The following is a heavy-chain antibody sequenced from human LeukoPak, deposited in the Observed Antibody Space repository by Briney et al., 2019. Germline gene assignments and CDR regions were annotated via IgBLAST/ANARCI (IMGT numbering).Heavy chain of an antibody. J-gene: IGHJ4*02. CDR2: ISGSGGST. Sequence: GGSLSLSCAASGFTFSSYAMSWVRQAPGKGLEWVSAISGSGGSTYYADSVKGRFTISRDNSKNTLYLQMNSLRAEDTAVYYCAKGGGASYYFDYWGQGTLVTVSS. D-gene: IGHD1-26*01. V-gene: IGHV3-23*01. CDR1: GFTFSSYA. CDR3: AKGGGASYYFDY.